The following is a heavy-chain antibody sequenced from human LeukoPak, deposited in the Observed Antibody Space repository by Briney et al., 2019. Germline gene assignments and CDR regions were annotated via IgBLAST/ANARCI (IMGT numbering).Heavy chain of an antibody. CDR2: IYTSGST. CDR1: GGSISSYY. Sequence: SETLSLTCTVSGGSISSYYWSWIRQPAGKGLEWIGRIYTSGSTNYSPSLKSRVTMSVDTSKNQFSLKLSSVTAADTAVYYCAKEHQHYNWFDPWGQGTLVTVSS. J-gene: IGHJ5*02. V-gene: IGHV4-4*07. D-gene: IGHD2-2*01. CDR3: AKEHQHYNWFDP.